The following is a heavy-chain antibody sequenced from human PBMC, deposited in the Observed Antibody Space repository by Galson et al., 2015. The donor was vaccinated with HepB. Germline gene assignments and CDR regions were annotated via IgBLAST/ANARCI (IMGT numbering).Heavy chain of an antibody. Sequence: SLRLSCAASGFTFSNAWMNWVRQAPGKGLEWVSRIKSKTDGGTTDYAAPVKGRFTISRDDSKNTLYLQMNSLKTEDTAVYYCTTGWAAAGTFDYWGQGTLVTVSS. CDR1: GFTFSNAW. CDR2: IKSKTDGGTT. D-gene: IGHD6-13*01. CDR3: TTGWAAAGTFDY. J-gene: IGHJ4*02. V-gene: IGHV3-15*07.